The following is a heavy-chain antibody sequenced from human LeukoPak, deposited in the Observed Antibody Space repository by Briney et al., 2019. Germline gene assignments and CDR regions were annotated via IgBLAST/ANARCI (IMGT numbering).Heavy chain of an antibody. CDR1: GFTFSSYW. J-gene: IGHJ4*02. D-gene: IGHD2-15*01. CDR2: INSDGRST. CDR3: ARDWGGYCSGGSCYPGY. V-gene: IGHV3-74*01. Sequence: PGGSLRLSCAASGFTFSSYWMHWVRQAPGKGLVWVSRINSDGRSTSYADSVKGRFTISRDNAKNSLYLQMNSLRAEDTAVYYCARDWGGYCSGGSCYPGYWGQGTLVTVSS.